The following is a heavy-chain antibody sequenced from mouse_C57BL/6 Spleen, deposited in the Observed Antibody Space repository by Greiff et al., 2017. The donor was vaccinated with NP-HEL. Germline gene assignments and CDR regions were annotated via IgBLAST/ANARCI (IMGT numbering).Heavy chain of an antibody. Sequence: EVQLQQSGAELVRPGASVKLSCTASGFNIKDDYMHWVKQRPEQGLEWIGWIDPENGATEYASKFQGKATITADTSSNTAYLQLSSLTSEDTAVYYCALYYGSSYWYFDVWGTGTTVTVSS. D-gene: IGHD1-1*01. CDR2: IDPENGAT. CDR3: ALYYGSSYWYFDV. CDR1: GFNIKDDY. V-gene: IGHV14-4*01. J-gene: IGHJ1*03.